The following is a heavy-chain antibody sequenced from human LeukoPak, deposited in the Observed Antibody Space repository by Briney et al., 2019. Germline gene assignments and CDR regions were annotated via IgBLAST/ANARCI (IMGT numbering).Heavy chain of an antibody. Sequence: PSETLSLTCTVSGGSLSSYYWGWIRQPPGKGLEWIGYIYYSGSTNYNPSLKSRVTISVDTSKNQFSLKLSSVTAADTAVYYCARGGHYYDSTGWFDPWGQGTLVTVSS. D-gene: IGHD3-22*01. CDR1: GGSLSSYY. V-gene: IGHV4-59*01. J-gene: IGHJ5*02. CDR3: ARGGHYYDSTGWFDP. CDR2: IYYSGST.